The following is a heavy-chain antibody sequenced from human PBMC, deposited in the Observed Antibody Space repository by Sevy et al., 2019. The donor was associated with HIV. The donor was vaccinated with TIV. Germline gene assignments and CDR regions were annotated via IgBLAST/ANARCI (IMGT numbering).Heavy chain of an antibody. D-gene: IGHD1-26*01. J-gene: IGHJ4*02. CDR3: AGGGYSGSLFDY. CDR1: GFTFSSYW. CDR2: IKQDGSQK. Sequence: GGSLRLSCAASGFTFSSYWMSWVRQAPGKGLEWVANIKQDGSQKYYVHSVKGRFTISRDNAKNSLYLQMNSLRAEDTAVYYCAGGGYSGSLFDYWGQGTLVTVSS. V-gene: IGHV3-7*01.